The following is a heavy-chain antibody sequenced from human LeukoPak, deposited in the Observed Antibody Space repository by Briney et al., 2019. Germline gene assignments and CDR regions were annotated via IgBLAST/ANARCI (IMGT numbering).Heavy chain of an antibody. CDR3: ARSPPHNYGDYVGAFDI. CDR1: GGSISGYY. D-gene: IGHD4-17*01. J-gene: IGHJ3*02. V-gene: IGHV4-59*01. Sequence: SETLSLTCTVAGGSISGYYWSWIRQPPGKGLEWIGYIYYSGSTNYNPSLKSRVTISVDTSKTQFSLKLSSVTAADTAVYYCARSPPHNYGDYVGAFDIWGQGTMVTVSS. CDR2: IYYSGST.